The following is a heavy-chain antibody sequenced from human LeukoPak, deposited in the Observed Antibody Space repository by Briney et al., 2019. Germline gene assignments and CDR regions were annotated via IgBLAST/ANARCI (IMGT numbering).Heavy chain of an antibody. Sequence: SETLSLTCAVYGGSFSGYYWSWVRQPPGKGLEWIGEINHSGSTNYNPSLKSRVTISVDTSKNQFSLKLSSVTAADTAVYYCATLQWLFAFDIWGQGTMVTVSS. J-gene: IGHJ3*02. V-gene: IGHV4-34*01. CDR2: INHSGST. D-gene: IGHD6-19*01. CDR3: ATLQWLFAFDI. CDR1: GGSFSGYY.